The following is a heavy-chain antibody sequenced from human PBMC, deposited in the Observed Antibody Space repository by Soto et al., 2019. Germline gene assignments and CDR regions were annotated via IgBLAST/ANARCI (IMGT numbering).Heavy chain of an antibody. CDR2: ISSSSSYI. D-gene: IGHD3-3*01. CDR1: GFTFSSYS. CDR3: AKRETIDAFDI. Sequence: PGGSLRLSCAASGFTFSSYSMNWVRQAPGKGLEWVSSISSSSSYIYYADSVKGRFTISRDNSKNTLYLQMNSLRAEDTAVYYCAKRETIDAFDIWGQGTMVTVSS. V-gene: IGHV3-21*04. J-gene: IGHJ3*02.